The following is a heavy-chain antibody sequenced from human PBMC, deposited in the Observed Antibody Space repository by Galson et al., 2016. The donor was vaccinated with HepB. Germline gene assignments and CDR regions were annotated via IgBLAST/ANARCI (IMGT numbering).Heavy chain of an antibody. CDR1: GFAFNSFT. J-gene: IGHJ4*02. Sequence: SLRLSCAASGFAFNSFTIHWVRQAPGKGLEWVALVSYDGGHKSYADSVKGRFTISRDNSKNTLYLQMNRLRGEDTAIYYCARDRDSTGYFDYWGQGTLVTVSS. D-gene: IGHD2-8*02. V-gene: IGHV3-30-3*01. CDR2: VSYDGGHK. CDR3: ARDRDSTGYFDY.